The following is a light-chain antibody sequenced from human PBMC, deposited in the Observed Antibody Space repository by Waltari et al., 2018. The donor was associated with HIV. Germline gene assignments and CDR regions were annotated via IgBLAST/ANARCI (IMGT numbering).Light chain of an antibody. Sequence: DIVMTQSPLSLPATPGEPASISCRSSQSLLHSNGYNYLDWYLQKPGQSPQLLIYLGSNRASGVPDRFSGSGSGTDFTLKISRVEAEDFGVYYCMQALQTPRTFGQRTKVEIK. J-gene: IGKJ1*01. CDR1: QSLLHSNGYNY. V-gene: IGKV2-28*01. CDR3: MQALQTPRT. CDR2: LGS.